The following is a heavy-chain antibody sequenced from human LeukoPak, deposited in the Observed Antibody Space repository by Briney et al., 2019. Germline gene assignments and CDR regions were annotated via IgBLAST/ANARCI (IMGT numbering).Heavy chain of an antibody. V-gene: IGHV3-23*01. CDR1: RLIFTCCA. CDR2: ITASGGIT. Sequence: VGSPRPSREFSRLIFTCCAMRLVRAAPREGLGRDLVITASGGITDYTPSVRGRFPIYRDHSKNTLSMQMDRLRAQDRAVYYWPKEARTFGDPGHFDYWCQGTLVTVSS. D-gene: IGHD3-10*01. CDR3: PKEARTFGDPGHFDY. J-gene: IGHJ4*02.